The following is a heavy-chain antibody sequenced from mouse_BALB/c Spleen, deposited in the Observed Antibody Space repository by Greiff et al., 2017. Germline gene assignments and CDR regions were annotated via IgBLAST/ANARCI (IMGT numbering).Heavy chain of an antibody. J-gene: IGHJ4*01. V-gene: IGHV3-2*02. Sequence: EVKLMESGPGLVKPSQSLSLTCTVTGYSITSDYAWNWIRQFPGNKLEWMGYISYSGSTSYNPSLKSRISITRDTSKNQFFLQLNSVTTEDTATYYCARRRGIRGYYAMDYWGQGTSVTVSS. D-gene: IGHD2-4*01. CDR2: ISYSGST. CDR1: GYSITSDYA. CDR3: ARRRGIRGYYAMDY.